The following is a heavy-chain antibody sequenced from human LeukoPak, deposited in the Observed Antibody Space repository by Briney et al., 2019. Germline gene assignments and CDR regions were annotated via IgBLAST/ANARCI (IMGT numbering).Heavy chain of an antibody. D-gene: IGHD3-16*01. CDR2: ISYDGSNK. Sequence: PGRSLRLSCAASGFTFSSYGMHWVRQAPGEVLEWVAVISYDGSNKYYADSVKGRFTIYRDNSKNTLYLQMNSLRAEDTAVYYCSRARGELTSYPYYYYGMDVWGKGTTVTVSS. V-gene: IGHV3-30*03. CDR1: GFTFSSYG. J-gene: IGHJ6*04. CDR3: SRARGELTSYPYYYYGMDV.